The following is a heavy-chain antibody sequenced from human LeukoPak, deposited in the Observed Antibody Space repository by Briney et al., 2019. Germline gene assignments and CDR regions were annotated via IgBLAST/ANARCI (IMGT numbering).Heavy chain of an antibody. CDR1: GFTFSDYN. J-gene: IGHJ4*02. Sequence: GGSLRLSCAASGFTFSDYNLNWVRRAPGKGLEWVSNIRSSGSAIFYADSVKGRFTVSRDNAINSLYLQMNSLRDEDTAVYYCARDLDWSFDYWGQGILVTVSS. CDR3: ARDLDWSFDY. CDR2: IRSSGSAI. V-gene: IGHV3-48*02. D-gene: IGHD3/OR15-3a*01.